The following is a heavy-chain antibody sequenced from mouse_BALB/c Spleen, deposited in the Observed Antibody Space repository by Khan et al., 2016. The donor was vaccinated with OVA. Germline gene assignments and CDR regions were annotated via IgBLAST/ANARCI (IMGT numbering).Heavy chain of an antibody. CDR2: IHYSGST. CDR1: GYSITSGYS. Sequence: EVKLLESGPDLVKPSQSLSLTCTVTGYSITSGYSWHWIRQFPGNKLEWMGYIHYSGSTNYNPSLKSRISITRGTSKNQFFLQLNSVTTEDTVTYYCARSGTTVVAYWYFDVWGAGTAVTVSS. D-gene: IGHD1-1*01. CDR3: ARSGTTVVAYWYFDV. J-gene: IGHJ1*01. V-gene: IGHV3-1*02.